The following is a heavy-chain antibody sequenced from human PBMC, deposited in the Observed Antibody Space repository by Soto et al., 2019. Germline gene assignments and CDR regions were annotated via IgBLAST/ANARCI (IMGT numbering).Heavy chain of an antibody. J-gene: IGHJ6*02. Sequence: GGSLRLSCAASAFTFSSYAMSWVRQAPGKGLEWVSAISGSGGSTYYADSVKGRFSISRGNSKSTLYLQMHSLRAEDTAVYFCAKTLTIFGVVIHYGMDVWGQGTTVTVSS. D-gene: IGHD3-3*01. CDR3: AKTLTIFGVVIHYGMDV. CDR1: AFTFSSYA. CDR2: ISGSGGST. V-gene: IGHV3-23*01.